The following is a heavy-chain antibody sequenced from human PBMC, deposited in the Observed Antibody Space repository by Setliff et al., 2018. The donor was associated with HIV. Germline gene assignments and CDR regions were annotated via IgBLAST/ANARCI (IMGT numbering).Heavy chain of an antibody. CDR2: IYTSGST. J-gene: IGHJ4*02. V-gene: IGHV4-61*09. CDR3: ARAFSGNYYGGVDY. CDR1: GGSFSSATYS. D-gene: IGHD1-26*01. Sequence: SETLSLTCTVSGGSFSSATYSWIWIRQPAGKGLEWIGHIYTSGSTNYNPSLKSRVTISVDTSKNQFSLKLSSVTAADTAVYYCARAFSGNYYGGVDYWGQGTLVTVSS.